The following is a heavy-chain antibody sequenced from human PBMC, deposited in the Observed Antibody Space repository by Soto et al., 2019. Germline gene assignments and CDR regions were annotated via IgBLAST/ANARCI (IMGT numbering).Heavy chain of an antibody. J-gene: IGHJ1*01. CDR3: ARDDYDSSGYPRYFQH. V-gene: IGHV3-30-3*01. CDR2: ISYDGSNK. Sequence: QVQLVESGGGVVQPGRSLRLSCAASGFTFSSYAMHWVRQAPGKGLEWVAVISYDGSNKYYADSVKGRFTISRDNSKNPLYLQMNSLRAEDTAVYYCARDDYDSSGYPRYFQHWGQGTLVTVSS. CDR1: GFTFSSYA. D-gene: IGHD3-22*01.